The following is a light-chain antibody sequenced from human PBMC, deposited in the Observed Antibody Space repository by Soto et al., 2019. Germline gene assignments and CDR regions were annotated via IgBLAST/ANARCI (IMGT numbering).Light chain of an antibody. CDR1: QSVSYK. CDR2: DAS. Sequence: VMTQSPGTMSVSPGERATLTCRASQSVSYKVAWYQQKRGQAPRLLIYDASTRATGIPTRFGGSGSGTEFTLTISSLQFEDFAVYYCQQHNNWPLTFGGGAKVEIK. V-gene: IGKV3-15*01. J-gene: IGKJ4*01. CDR3: QQHNNWPLT.